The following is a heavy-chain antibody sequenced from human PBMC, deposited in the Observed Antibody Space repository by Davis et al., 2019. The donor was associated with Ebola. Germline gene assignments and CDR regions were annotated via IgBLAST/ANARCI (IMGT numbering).Heavy chain of an antibody. Sequence: SETLSLTCTVSGGSISGYYWSWIRQPPGKGLEWIGSIYYSGSTYYNPSLKSRVTISVDTSKNQFSLKLSSVTAADTAVYYCARLGSSWYWNYWGQGTLVTVSS. V-gene: IGHV4-59*05. CDR2: IYYSGST. CDR1: GGSISGYY. CDR3: ARLGSSWYWNY. D-gene: IGHD6-13*01. J-gene: IGHJ4*02.